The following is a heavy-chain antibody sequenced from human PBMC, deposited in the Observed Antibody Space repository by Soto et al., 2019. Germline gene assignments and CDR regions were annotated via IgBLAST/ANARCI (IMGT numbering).Heavy chain of an antibody. V-gene: IGHV4-30-4*08. D-gene: IGHD2-2*01. CDR2: IYSSGTA. CDR3: ARVPDR. Sequence: PSETLSLTCTVSGASVSSNNYYWTWIRQPPGRGLEWIGYIYSSGTAYFNPSLKSRLTISVDRSKNHFSLKLNSLTAADTAVYYCARVPDRWGQGTLVTVSS. J-gene: IGHJ5*02. CDR1: GASVSSNNYY.